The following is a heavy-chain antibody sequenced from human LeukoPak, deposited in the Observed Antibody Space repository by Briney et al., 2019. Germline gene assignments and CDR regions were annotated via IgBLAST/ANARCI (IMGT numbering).Heavy chain of an antibody. V-gene: IGHV3-7*01. CDR1: GFTFRTFW. Sequence: GGSLRLSCAASGFTFRTFWMGWVRQAPGKGPEWVANIKQDGSEKYYVDSVKGRFTISRDNAKNSLFLQMNSLRAEDTDVYYCVRNGPFDYWGQGTLVTVSS. J-gene: IGHJ4*02. D-gene: IGHD2-8*01. CDR3: VRNGPFDY. CDR2: IKQDGSEK.